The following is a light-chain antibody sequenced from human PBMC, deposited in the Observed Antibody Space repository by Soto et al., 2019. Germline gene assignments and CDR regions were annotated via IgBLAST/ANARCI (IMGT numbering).Light chain of an antibody. J-gene: IGKJ4*01. V-gene: IGKV3-20*01. CDR2: GIS. CDR1: QSVISNY. Sequence: EIVLTQSPGTLSLSPGERATLSCRASQSVISNYFAWYQQKPGQAPRLLIYGISTRATGVPDRFSGSGSGTDFTLTISRLEPEDFAVYYCQQYGSSRFGGGTKV. CDR3: QQYGSSR.